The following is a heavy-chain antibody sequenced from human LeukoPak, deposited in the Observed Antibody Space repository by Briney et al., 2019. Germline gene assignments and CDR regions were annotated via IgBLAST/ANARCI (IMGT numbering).Heavy chain of an antibody. V-gene: IGHV3-7*03. CDR1: GFTFSSYW. Sequence: GGSLRLSCAASGFTFSSYWMNWARQAPGKGLEWVASINHNGNVNYYVDSVKGRFTISRDNAKNSLYLQMNSLRAEDTALYYCAKDPYDILTGYYYHWGQGTLVTVSS. CDR2: INHNGNVN. D-gene: IGHD3-9*01. J-gene: IGHJ5*02. CDR3: AKDPYDILTGYYYH.